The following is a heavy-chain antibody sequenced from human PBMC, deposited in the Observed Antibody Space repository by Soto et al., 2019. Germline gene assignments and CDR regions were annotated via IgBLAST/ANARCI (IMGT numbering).Heavy chain of an antibody. V-gene: IGHV3-23*01. J-gene: IGHJ4*02. CDR1: GFTFSSYA. D-gene: IGHD6-13*01. CDR3: AKIRGSSWMIDY. CDR2: ISGSGGST. Sequence: EVQLLESGGGLVQPGGSLRLSCAASGFTFSSYAMSWVRQAPGKGLEWVSAISGSGGSTYYADSVKGRFTISRDNSKNTLYLQMNSLRAEDTAVYYRAKIRGSSWMIDYWGQGTLVTVSS.